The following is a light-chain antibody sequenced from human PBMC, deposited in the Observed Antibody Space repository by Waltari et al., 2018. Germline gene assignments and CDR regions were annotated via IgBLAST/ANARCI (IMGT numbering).Light chain of an antibody. CDR3: QKYNNVPRP. V-gene: IGKV1-27*01. CDR2: IAS. J-gene: IGKJ4*01. Sequence: DLQLTQSPPSLSAPIGDRATIACRASQAINIVLAWYKQKPGKVPKLLMYIASTFQSEVPILFSGSGSAADLTLTISSLQAEDVATYYCQKYNNVPRPFGGGTKVEIK. CDR1: QAINIV.